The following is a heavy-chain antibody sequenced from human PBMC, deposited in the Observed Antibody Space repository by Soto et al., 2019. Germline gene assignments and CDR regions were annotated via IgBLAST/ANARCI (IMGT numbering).Heavy chain of an antibody. J-gene: IGHJ6*02. V-gene: IGHV3-48*03. Sequence: PGGSLRLSCAASGFTFSSYEMNWVRQAPGKGLEWVSYISSSGSTIYYADSVKGRFTISRDNAKNSLYLQMNSLRAEDTAVYYCVSRGLGYYYGMYVWGRGSTVTVSS. CDR3: VSRGLGYYYGMYV. CDR1: GFTFSSYE. CDR2: ISSSGSTI. D-gene: IGHD3-10*01.